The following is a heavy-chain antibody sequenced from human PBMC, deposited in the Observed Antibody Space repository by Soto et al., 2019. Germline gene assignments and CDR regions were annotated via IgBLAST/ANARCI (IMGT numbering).Heavy chain of an antibody. V-gene: IGHV3-11*01. CDR3: ARSYSVTLYADLFDS. CDR2: ITNSGITK. D-gene: IGHD5-12*01. Sequence: PGGSLRLSCAASGFTFIDYYMSWIRQAPGKGLEWVSDITNSGITKHYADSVKGRFTISRDNDKNLLYLHLNSLRADDTAVYFCARSYSVTLYADLFDSWGQGTLVTVSS. CDR1: GFTFIDYY. J-gene: IGHJ4*02.